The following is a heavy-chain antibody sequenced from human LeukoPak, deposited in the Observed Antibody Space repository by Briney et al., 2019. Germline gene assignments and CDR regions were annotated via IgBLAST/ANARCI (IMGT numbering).Heavy chain of an antibody. V-gene: IGHV3-53*01. Sequence: QPGRSLRLSCAASGFTFSSYAMHWVRQAPGKGLEWVSLLYSGGNTYYADSVKGRFTISRDNSRNTLYLQLDSLRAEDTAIYYCAGVMRGAFDIWGQGTLVTVSS. CDR2: LYSGGNT. CDR1: GFTFSSYA. CDR3: AGVMRGAFDI. J-gene: IGHJ3*02.